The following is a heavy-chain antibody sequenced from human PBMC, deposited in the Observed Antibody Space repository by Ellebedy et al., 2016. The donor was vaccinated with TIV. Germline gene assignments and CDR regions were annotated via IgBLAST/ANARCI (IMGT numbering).Heavy chain of an antibody. CDR2: IVQGGST. V-gene: IGHV3-23*01. CDR1: GFTFSAFS. D-gene: IGHD5-18*01. Sequence: GESLKISCAASGFTFSAFSMAWVRQAPGKGLEWVSGIVQGGSTYYAPSVEGRFTISRDNSRTSVFLQMNSLRADDTAVYYCAKDTVDDGYWDFGSWGQGTLATVSS. CDR3: AKDTVDDGYWDFGS. J-gene: IGHJ4*02.